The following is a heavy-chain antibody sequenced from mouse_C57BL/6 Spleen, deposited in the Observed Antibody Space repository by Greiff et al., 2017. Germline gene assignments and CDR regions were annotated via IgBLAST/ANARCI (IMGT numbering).Heavy chain of an antibody. CDR2: ISSGSSTI. CDR1: GFTFSDYG. CDR3: ATPPVSSGYWYFDG. D-gene: IGHD1-1*01. J-gene: IGHJ1*03. Sequence: EVKLVESGGGLVKPGGSLKLSCAASGFTFSDYGMHWVRQAPEKGLEWVAYISSGSSTIYNADTVNGRFTISRDIAKTTLFQQRTGLRSEDTAMYYCATPPVSSGYWYFDGWGTGTTVTVSS. V-gene: IGHV5-17*01.